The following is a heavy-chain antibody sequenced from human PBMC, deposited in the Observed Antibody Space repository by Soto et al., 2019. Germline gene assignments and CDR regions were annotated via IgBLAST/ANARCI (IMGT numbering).Heavy chain of an antibody. CDR1: GDSVTSYY. CDR3: ARAGIAYCSSTTCYLYYYVMDV. Sequence: ASVKVSCKASGDSVTSYYMHWVRQAPGQGLEWMGIINPNSGSTTYAQKFQGRVTMTRDTSTSTVYMELTSLTSGDTAVYYCARAGIAYCSSTTCYLYYYVMDVWGQGTTVTVSS. D-gene: IGHD2-2*01. CDR2: INPNSGST. J-gene: IGHJ6*02. V-gene: IGHV1-46*01.